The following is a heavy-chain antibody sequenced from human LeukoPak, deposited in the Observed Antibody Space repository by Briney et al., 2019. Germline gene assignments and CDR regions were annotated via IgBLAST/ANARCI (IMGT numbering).Heavy chain of an antibody. V-gene: IGHV1-46*01. D-gene: IGHD6-19*01. CDR2: INPSGGST. J-gene: IGHJ4*02. CDR1: GYTFTSYY. CDR3: ARGPRDSSGWYYYFDY. Sequence: ASVKVSCKASGYTFTSYYMHWVRQAPGQGLEWRGIINPSGGSTSYAQKFQGRVTMTRDMSTRTVYMELSSLRSEDTAVYYCARGPRDSSGWYYYFDYWGQGTLVTVSS.